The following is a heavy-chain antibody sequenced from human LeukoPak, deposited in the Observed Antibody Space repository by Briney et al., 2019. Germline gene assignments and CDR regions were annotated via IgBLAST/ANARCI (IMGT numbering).Heavy chain of an antibody. D-gene: IGHD4-17*01. CDR3: ARTRGGDYVLDY. J-gene: IGHJ4*02. V-gene: IGHV1-69*01. Sequence: LVKVSCKASGGTFSSYAISWVRQAPGQGLEWMGGIIPIFGTANYAQKLQGRVTITADESTSTAYMELSSLRSEDTAVYYCARTRGGDYVLDYWGQGTLVTVSS. CDR2: IIPIFGTA. CDR1: GGTFSSYA.